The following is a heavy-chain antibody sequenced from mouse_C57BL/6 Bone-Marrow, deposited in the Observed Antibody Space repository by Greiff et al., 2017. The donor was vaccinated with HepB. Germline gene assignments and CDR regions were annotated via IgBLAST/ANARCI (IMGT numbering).Heavy chain of an antibody. CDR2: INPGSGGT. J-gene: IGHJ2*01. CDR3: ARGVPYYFDY. CDR1: GYAFTNYL. D-gene: IGHD5-1*01. Sequence: QVQLQQSGAELVRPGTSVKVSCKASGYAFTNYLIEWVKQRPGQGLEWIGVINPGSGGTNYNEKFKGKATLTADKSSSTAYMQSSSLTSEDSAVYFCARGVPYYFDYWGQGTTLTVSS. V-gene: IGHV1-54*01.